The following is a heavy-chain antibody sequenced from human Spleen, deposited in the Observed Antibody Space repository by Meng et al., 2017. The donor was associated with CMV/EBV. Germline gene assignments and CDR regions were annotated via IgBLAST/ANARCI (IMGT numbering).Heavy chain of an antibody. CDR3: ATSTVASINWFDP. CDR2: ISHSGNT. CDR1: GGSFSGYY. V-gene: IGHV4-34*01. J-gene: IGHJ5*02. Sequence: SETLSLTCAVYGGSFSGYYWSWIRQPPGKGLEWIGQISHSGNTNYNPSLKSRVTILGDTSKTQVSLKLTSLTAADTAVYYCATSTVASINWFDPWGQGTLVTVSS. D-gene: IGHD4-11*01.